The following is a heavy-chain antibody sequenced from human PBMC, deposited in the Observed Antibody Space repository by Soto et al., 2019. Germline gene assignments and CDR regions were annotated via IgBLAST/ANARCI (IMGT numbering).Heavy chain of an antibody. Sequence: QVQLVQSGAEVKKPGASVKVSCKASGYTFTSYDINWVRQATGQGLEWMGWMNTNSGNTGYAQKFQGRVTMTRNTSISTAYMELSSLRSEDTAVYYCARVGYYYDSSGYYLSFDYWGQGTLVTVSS. CDR3: ARVGYYYDSSGYYLSFDY. CDR1: GYTFTSYD. J-gene: IGHJ4*02. D-gene: IGHD3-22*01. CDR2: MNTNSGNT. V-gene: IGHV1-8*01.